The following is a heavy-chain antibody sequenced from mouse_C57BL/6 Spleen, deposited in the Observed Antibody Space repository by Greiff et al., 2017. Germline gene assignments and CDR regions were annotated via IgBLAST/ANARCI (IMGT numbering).Heavy chain of an antibody. V-gene: IGHV5-17*01. D-gene: IGHD1-1*01. J-gene: IGHJ1*03. CDR2: ISSGSSTI. Sequence: EVMLVESGGGLVKPGGSLKLSCAASGFTFSDYGMHWVRQAPEKGLEWVAYISSGSSTIYYADTVKGRFTISRDNAKNTPFLQMTSLRSEDTAMYYCAKSSPWYFDVWGTGTTVTVSS. CDR3: AKSSPWYFDV. CDR1: GFTFSDYG.